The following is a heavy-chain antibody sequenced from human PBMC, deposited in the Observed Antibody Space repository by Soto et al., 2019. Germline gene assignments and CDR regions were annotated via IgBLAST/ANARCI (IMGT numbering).Heavy chain of an antibody. CDR2: IYPGDSDT. CDR1: GYSFTSYW. J-gene: IGHJ5*02. V-gene: IGHV5-51*01. CDR3: ARLPVPAAISPDVWGVITTDWFDP. D-gene: IGHD3-10*02. Sequence: GESLKISCKASGYSFTSYWIGWVRQMPGKGLEWMGIIYPGDSDTRYSPSFQGQVTISADKSISTAYLQWSSLKASDTAMYYCARLPVPAAISPDVWGVITTDWFDPLGQGTLVTVS.